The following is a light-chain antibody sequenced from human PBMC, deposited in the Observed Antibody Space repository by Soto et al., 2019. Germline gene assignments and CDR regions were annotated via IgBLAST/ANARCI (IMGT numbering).Light chain of an antibody. CDR2: GES. V-gene: IGKV3-20*01. CDR3: QQYDNSPIT. J-gene: IGKJ5*01. CDR1: RSISSIF. Sequence: EIVLTQSPGILSLSPGERASLSCWASRSISSIFLALYQHKTGHAPILLIYGESSRAIGIPDRFSGTGSETEFTITISRLEQEDFSVYYCQQYDNSPITFGQGTRLENK.